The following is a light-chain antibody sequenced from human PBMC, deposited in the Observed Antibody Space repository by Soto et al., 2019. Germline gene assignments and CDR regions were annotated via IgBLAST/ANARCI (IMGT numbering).Light chain of an antibody. CDR2: ANN. J-gene: IGLJ1*01. V-gene: IGLV1-40*01. CDR1: GPKNGSGYD. CDR3: QSYDSTLSSSV. Sequence: QSVLTPPPPVSGAPRQRVTISCTGSGPKNGSGYDVHWYQQLPGTAPKVVIYANNNRPSGVPDRFSGSKSGTSASLAITGLQAEDEADYYCQSYDSTLSSSVFGTGTKVTVL.